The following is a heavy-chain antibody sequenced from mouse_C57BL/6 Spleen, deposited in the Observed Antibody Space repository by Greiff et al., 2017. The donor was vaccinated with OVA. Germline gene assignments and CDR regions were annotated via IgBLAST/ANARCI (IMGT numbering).Heavy chain of an antibody. CDR3: ARGPDGYYPRSYAMDY. D-gene: IGHD2-3*01. V-gene: IGHV1-85*01. J-gene: IGHJ4*01. CDR2: IYPRDGST. Sequence: QVQLQQSGPELVKPGASVKLSCKASGYTFTSYDINWVKQRPGQGLEWIGWIYPRDGSTKYNEKFKGKATLTVDTSSSTAYMELHSLTSEDSAVYFCARGPDGYYPRSYAMDYWGQGTSVTVAS. CDR1: GYTFTSYD.